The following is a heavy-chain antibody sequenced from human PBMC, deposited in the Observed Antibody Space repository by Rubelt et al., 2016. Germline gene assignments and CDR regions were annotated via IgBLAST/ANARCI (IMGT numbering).Heavy chain of an antibody. Sequence: EVQLVESGGGLVKPGGSLRLSCAASGFTFSSYSMNWVRQAPGKGLEWVSSISSSSSYIYYADSVKGRFTISRDNAKNSLYLQMNSLRAEDTAVYYCARGYYYDSSGYYYPIDYWGQGTLVTVSS. CDR2: ISSSSSYI. D-gene: IGHD3-22*01. CDR1: GFTFSSYS. V-gene: IGHV3-21*01. CDR3: ARGYYYDSSGYYYPIDY. J-gene: IGHJ4*02.